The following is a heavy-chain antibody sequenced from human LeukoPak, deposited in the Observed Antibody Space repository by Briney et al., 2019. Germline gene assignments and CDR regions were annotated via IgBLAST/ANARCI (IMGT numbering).Heavy chain of an antibody. V-gene: IGHV3-21*04. Sequence: GGSLRLSCAASGFSFSSYRMNWVRQAPGKGLEWVSSVSNSGDYIHYADSVKGRFTISRDNSKNTLYLQMNSLRAEDTAVYYCAKEAVNREYSSSWYDYWGQGTLVTVSS. CDR1: GFSFSSYR. CDR3: AKEAVNREYSSSWYDY. J-gene: IGHJ4*02. D-gene: IGHD6-13*01. CDR2: VSNSGDYI.